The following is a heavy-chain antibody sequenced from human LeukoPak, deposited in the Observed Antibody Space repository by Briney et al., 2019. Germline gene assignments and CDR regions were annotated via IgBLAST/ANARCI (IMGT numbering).Heavy chain of an antibody. Sequence: GGSLRLSCAASGFTFSSYAMSWVRQAPGKGLEWVSAISGSGGSTYYADSVKGRFTISRDNSKNTLYLQMNSLRAEDTAVYYCAKGGVSLWFGDHRGDFDYWGQGTLVTVSS. CDR1: GFTFSSYA. CDR2: ISGSGGST. V-gene: IGHV3-23*01. D-gene: IGHD3-10*01. J-gene: IGHJ4*02. CDR3: AKGGVSLWFGDHRGDFDY.